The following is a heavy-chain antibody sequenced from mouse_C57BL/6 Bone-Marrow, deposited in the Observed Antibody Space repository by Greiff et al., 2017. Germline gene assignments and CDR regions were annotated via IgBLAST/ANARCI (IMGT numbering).Heavy chain of an antibody. CDR1: GYTFTSYW. CDR2: IDPSDSET. V-gene: IGHV1-52*01. CDR3: ARDGIYYYGSIGGFAD. J-gene: IGHJ3*01. Sequence: VQLQQPGAELVRPGSSVKLSCKASGYTFTSYWMHWVKQRPIQGLEWIGNIDPSDSETHYNQKFKDKATLTVDKSSSTAYMQLSSLTSEDSAVYYCARDGIYYYGSIGGFADWGQGTLVTVSA. D-gene: IGHD1-1*01.